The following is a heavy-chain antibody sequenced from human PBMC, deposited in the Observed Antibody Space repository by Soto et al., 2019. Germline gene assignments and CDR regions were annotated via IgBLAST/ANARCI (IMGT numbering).Heavy chain of an antibody. CDR2: IKSKTDGGTT. CDR3: TTDWRMTIFGVVIDPSDY. J-gene: IGHJ4*02. D-gene: IGHD3-3*01. CDR1: GFTFSNAW. V-gene: IGHV3-15*01. Sequence: GGSLRLSCAASGFTFSNAWMSWVRQAPGKGLEWVGRIKSKTDGGTTDYAAPVKGRFTISRDDSKNTLYLQMNSLKTEDTAVYYCTTDWRMTIFGVVIDPSDYWGQGTLVTVSS.